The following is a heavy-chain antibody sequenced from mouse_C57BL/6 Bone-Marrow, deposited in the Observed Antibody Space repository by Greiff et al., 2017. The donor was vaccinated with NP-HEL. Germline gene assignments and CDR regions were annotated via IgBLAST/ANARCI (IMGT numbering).Heavy chain of an antibody. V-gene: IGHV5-4*01. Sequence: EVKLVESGGGLVKPGGSLKLSCAASGFTFSSYAMSWVRQTPEKRLGWVATISDGGSYTYYPDNVKGRFTISRDNAKNNLYLQMSHLQSEDTAMYYCAREVPHYYGSTYYAMDYWGQGTSVTVSS. J-gene: IGHJ4*01. CDR3: AREVPHYYGSTYYAMDY. CDR2: ISDGGSYT. D-gene: IGHD1-1*01. CDR1: GFTFSSYA.